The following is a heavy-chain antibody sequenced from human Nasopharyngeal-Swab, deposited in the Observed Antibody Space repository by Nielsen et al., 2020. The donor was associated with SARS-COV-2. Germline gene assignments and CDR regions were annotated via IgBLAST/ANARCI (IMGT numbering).Heavy chain of an antibody. Sequence: GSLRLSCAASGFTFSSFWMSWIRQPPGKGLEWIGEINHSGSTNYNPSLKSRVTISVDTSKNRFSLKLNSVTAADTAVYYCARQVRTNYDFWSGYPDAFDIWGQGTMVTVSS. CDR3: ARQVRTNYDFWSGYPDAFDI. V-gene: IGHV4-34*01. J-gene: IGHJ3*02. CDR2: INHSGST. CDR1: GFTFSSFW. D-gene: IGHD3-3*01.